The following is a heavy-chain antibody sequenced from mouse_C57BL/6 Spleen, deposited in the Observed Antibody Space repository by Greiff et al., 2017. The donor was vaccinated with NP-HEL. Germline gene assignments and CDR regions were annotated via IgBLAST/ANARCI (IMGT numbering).Heavy chain of an antibody. CDR3: ARGDDYFDY. CDR2: ISSGSSTI. CDR1: GFTFSDYG. D-gene: IGHD2-13*01. Sequence: EVKLMESGGGLVKPGGSLKLSCAASGFTFSDYGMHWVGQAPEKGLEWVAYISSGSSTIYYADTVKGRCTISRDNAKNTLFLQMTSLRSEDTAMYYCARGDDYFDYWGQGTTLTVSA. V-gene: IGHV5-17*01. J-gene: IGHJ2*01.